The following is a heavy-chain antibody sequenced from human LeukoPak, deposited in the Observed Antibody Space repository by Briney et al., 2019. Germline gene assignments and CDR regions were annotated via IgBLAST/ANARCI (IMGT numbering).Heavy chain of an antibody. V-gene: IGHV3-9*01. J-gene: IGHJ2*01. CDR1: GFTFDDYA. CDR2: ISWNSGSI. Sequence: GGSLRLSCAAFGFTFDDYAMHWVRQAPGKGLEWVSSISWNSGSIGYADSVKGRFTISRDDAKNSLYLQMNSLRAEDTALYYCAKSRGSNWPRYFDLWGRGTLITVSS. D-gene: IGHD6-13*01. CDR3: AKSRGSNWPRYFDL.